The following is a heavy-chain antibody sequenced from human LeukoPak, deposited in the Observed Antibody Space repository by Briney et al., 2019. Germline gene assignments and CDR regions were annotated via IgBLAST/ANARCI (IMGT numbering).Heavy chain of an antibody. CDR3: ASGAIFGVVISGEYYYYMDV. CDR1: AGTFSSYA. CDR2: IIPIFGTA. J-gene: IGHJ6*03. Sequence: SVKDSCKASAGTFSSYAISWVRQAPGQGLEWMGGIIPIFGTANYAQKFQGRVTITPDESASTAYMELSSLRSEDTAVYYCASGAIFGVVISGEYYYYMDVWGKGTTVTVSS. V-gene: IGHV1-69*13. D-gene: IGHD3-3*01.